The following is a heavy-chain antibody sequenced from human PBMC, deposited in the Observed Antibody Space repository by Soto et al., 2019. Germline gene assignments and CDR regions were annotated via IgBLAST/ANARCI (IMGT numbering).Heavy chain of an antibody. CDR3: ARRARPDFYYMDV. D-gene: IGHD6-6*01. CDR1: GFTLGGYA. J-gene: IGHJ6*03. Sequence: EVQLVESGGGLAQPGGSLRLSCAASGFTLGGYAMVWVRQAPGKGLEYVSGISTNGVGTYYENSVQGRLTISRDNSKNTVYLQMGSLRPEDMAVYYCARRARPDFYYMDVWGKGTTVTVSS. CDR2: ISTNGVGT. V-gene: IGHV3-64*01.